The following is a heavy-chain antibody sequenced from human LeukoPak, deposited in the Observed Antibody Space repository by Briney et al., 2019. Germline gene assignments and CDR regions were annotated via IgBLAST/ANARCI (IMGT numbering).Heavy chain of an antibody. CDR3: ARVQGSIAVAGHGSFDY. CDR1: GVTFSSYG. CDR2: ISYDGSNK. Sequence: GGSLRHSCAASGVTFSSYGRHWVRQAPGKGLEWVAVISYDGSNKYYADSVKGRFTISRDNSKNTLYLQMNSLRAEDTAVYYCARVQGSIAVAGHGSFDYWGQGTLVTVSS. J-gene: IGHJ4*02. D-gene: IGHD6-19*01. V-gene: IGHV3-30*03.